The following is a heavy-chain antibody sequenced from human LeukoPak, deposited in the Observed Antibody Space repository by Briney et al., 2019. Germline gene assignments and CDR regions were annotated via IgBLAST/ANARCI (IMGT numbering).Heavy chain of an antibody. CDR2: ISRSGTII. CDR3: ARERDDYYFDY. D-gene: IGHD3-3*01. J-gene: IGHJ4*02. CDR1: GFIFSGYE. Sequence: QAGGSLRLFCAASGFIFSGYEMNWVRQAPGKGLEWVSYISRSGTIISYADSVKGRFTISRDNAKNSLYLQMNSLRAEDTAVYYCARERDDYYFDYWGQGTLVTVSS. V-gene: IGHV3-48*03.